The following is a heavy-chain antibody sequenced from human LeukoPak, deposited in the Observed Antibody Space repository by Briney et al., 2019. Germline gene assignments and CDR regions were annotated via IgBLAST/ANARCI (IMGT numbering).Heavy chain of an antibody. CDR2: IYYSGST. Sequence: SETLSLTCTVSGGSISSSSYYWGWIRQPPGKGLEWIGSIYYSGSTYYNPSLKSRVTISVDTSKNQFSLKLSSVTAADTAVYYSARQLKLARGFDYWGQGTLVTVSS. V-gene: IGHV4-39*01. CDR1: GGSISSSSYY. J-gene: IGHJ4*02. CDR3: ARQLKLARGFDY. D-gene: IGHD1-1*01.